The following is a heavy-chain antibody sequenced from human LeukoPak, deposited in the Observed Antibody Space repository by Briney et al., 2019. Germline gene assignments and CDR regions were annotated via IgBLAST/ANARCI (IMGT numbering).Heavy chain of an antibody. V-gene: IGHV4-59*01. CDR1: GGSISSYY. Sequence: PSETLSLTCTVSGGSISSYYWSWIRQPPGKGLEWIGYIYYSGSTNYNPSLKSRLTISVDTSKNQFSLKLSSVTAADTAVYYCARARVGNQFDPWGQGTLVTVSS. J-gene: IGHJ5*02. CDR3: ARARVGNQFDP. CDR2: IYYSGST. D-gene: IGHD1-14*01.